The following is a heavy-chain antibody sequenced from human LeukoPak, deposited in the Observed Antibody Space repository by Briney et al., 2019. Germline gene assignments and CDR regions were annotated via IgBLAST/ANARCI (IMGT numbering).Heavy chain of an antibody. CDR1: GGSFSGYY. V-gene: IGHV4-34*01. Sequence: SETLSLTCAVYGGSFSGYYWSWIRQPPGKGLEWIGEINHSGSTNYNPSLKSRVTISVDTSKNQFSLQLNSVTPEDTAVYYCARERMYAGGYPYYFDYWGQGTLVTVSS. CDR3: ARERMYAGGYPYYFDY. D-gene: IGHD3-10*01. CDR2: INHSGST. J-gene: IGHJ4*02.